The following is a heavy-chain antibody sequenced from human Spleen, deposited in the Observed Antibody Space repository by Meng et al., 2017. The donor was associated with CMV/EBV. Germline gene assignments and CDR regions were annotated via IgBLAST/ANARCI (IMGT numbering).Heavy chain of an antibody. CDR3: ARDYLTLPYCFDY. D-gene: IGHD2-21*02. Sequence: GESLKISCAASGFTFSSYEMNWVRQAPGKGLEWVSCISSSGSGGTVYYADSVRGRFTISRDNAKNLLYLQMNSLRAEDTAVYYCARDYLTLPYCFDYWGRGTLVTVSS. J-gene: IGHJ4*02. V-gene: IGHV3-48*03. CDR1: GFTFSSYE. CDR2: ISSSGSGGTV.